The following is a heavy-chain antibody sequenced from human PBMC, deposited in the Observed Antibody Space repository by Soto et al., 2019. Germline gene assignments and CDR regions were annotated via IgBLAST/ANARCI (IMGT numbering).Heavy chain of an antibody. J-gene: IGHJ4*02. D-gene: IGHD3-10*01. Sequence: GGSLRLSCAASGFTFSSYSMNWVRQAPGKGLEWVSYISSSSSTIYYADSVKGRFTISRDNAKNSLYLQMNSLRAEDTAVYYCARDYYGSGSYDRSLDYWGQGTLVTVSS. V-gene: IGHV3-48*01. CDR1: GFTFSSYS. CDR3: ARDYYGSGSYDRSLDY. CDR2: ISSSSSTI.